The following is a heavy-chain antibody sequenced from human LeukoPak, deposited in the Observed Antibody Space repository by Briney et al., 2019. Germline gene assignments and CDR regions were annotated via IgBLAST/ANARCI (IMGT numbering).Heavy chain of an antibody. D-gene: IGHD2-21*01. J-gene: IGHJ5*02. CDR1: GYTFTDYY. CDR3: ARADRLDGAPYLIGP. V-gene: IGHV1-2*02. CDR2: INPNSGGT. Sequence: ASVKVSCKTSGYTFTDYYLHWVRQAPGQGLEWMGWINPNSGGTSSAQKFQGRFTMTRDTSITTVYMEEAWLTSEDTAIYYCARADRLDGAPYLIGPWGQGTLVTVSS.